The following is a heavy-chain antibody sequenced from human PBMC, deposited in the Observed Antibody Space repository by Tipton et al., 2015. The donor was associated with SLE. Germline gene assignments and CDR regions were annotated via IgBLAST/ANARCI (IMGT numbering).Heavy chain of an antibody. CDR3: ARETGIGSFDL. V-gene: IGHV4-59*11. D-gene: IGHD3-10*01. CDR2: IYYSGST. J-gene: IGHJ2*01. CDR1: GGSISSHY. Sequence: TLSLTCTVSGGSISSHYWSWIRQPPGKGLEWIGYIYYSGSTNYNPSLKSRVTISVDTSKNQFSLKLSSVTAADTAVYYCARETGIGSFDLWGRGTLVTVSS.